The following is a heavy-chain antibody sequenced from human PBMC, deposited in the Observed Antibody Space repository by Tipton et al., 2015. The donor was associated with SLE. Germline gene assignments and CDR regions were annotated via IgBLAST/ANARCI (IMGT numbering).Heavy chain of an antibody. CDR1: GFTFSSYE. V-gene: IGHV3-48*03. J-gene: IGHJ4*02. Sequence: SLRLSCAASGFTFSSYEMNWVRQAPGEGLEWVSYISSSGSTIYYADSVKGRFTISRDNAKNSLYLQMNSLGAEDTAVYYCARSEWGSGSYYNPWYFDYWGQGTPVTVSS. CDR2: ISSSGSTI. D-gene: IGHD3-10*01. CDR3: ARSEWGSGSYYNPWYFDY.